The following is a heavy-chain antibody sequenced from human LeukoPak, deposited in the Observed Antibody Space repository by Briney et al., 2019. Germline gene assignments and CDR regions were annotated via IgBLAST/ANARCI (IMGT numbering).Heavy chain of an antibody. Sequence: SETLSLTCTVSGGSISSGGYYWSWIRQHPGKGLEWIGYIYYSGSTYYNPSLKSRVTISVDTSKNQFSLKLSSVTVADTAVYYCARDSRFTFDYWGQETLVTVSS. CDR3: ARDSRFTFDY. D-gene: IGHD2-2*01. CDR1: GGSISSGGYY. CDR2: IYYSGST. J-gene: IGHJ4*02. V-gene: IGHV4-31*03.